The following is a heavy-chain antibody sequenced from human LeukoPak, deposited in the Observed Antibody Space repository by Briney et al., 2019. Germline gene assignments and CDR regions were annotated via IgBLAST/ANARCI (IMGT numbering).Heavy chain of an antibody. CDR1: GFTVSSNY. D-gene: IGHD2-15*01. J-gene: IGHJ4*02. V-gene: IGHV3-53*01. CDR3: AKQIGYCSGGNCYFTY. Sequence: GGSLRLSCAASGFTVSSNYMSWVRQAPGKGLEWVSVIYSGGSTYYADSVKGRFTISRDNSKNTLFLQMNSLRAEDTAVYYCAKQIGYCSGGNCYFTYWGQGTLVTVSS. CDR2: IYSGGST.